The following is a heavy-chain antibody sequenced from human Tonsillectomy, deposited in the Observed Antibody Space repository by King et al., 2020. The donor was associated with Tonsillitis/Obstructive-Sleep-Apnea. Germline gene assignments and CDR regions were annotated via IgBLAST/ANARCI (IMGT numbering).Heavy chain of an antibody. CDR2: IKSKTDGGTI. CDR1: GFTFSNAW. D-gene: IGHD3-16*02. J-gene: IGHJ6*03. CDR3: TRYRTSRDYYMDV. Sequence: EVQLVESGGGLVKPGGSLRLSCAASGFTFSNAWMSWVRRVPGKGLEWVGRIKSKTDGGTIDYAAPVKGRFTISRDDSKNTLYLQMNSLKTEDTAVYYCTRYRTSRDYYMDVWGKGTTVTVSS. V-gene: IGHV3-15*01.